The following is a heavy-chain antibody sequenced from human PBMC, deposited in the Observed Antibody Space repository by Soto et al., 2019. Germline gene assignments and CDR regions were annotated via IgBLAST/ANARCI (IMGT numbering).Heavy chain of an antibody. D-gene: IGHD2-21*02. V-gene: IGHV3-15*01. CDR2: IKSKTDGGTT. Sequence: GGSLRLSCAASGFTFSNAWMSWVRQAPGKGLEWVGRIKSKTDGGTTDYAAPVKGRFTISRDDSKNTLYLQMNSLKTEDTAVYYCTTACGGDCYWGYYYGMEVWGQGTTVTVSS. CDR1: GFTFSNAW. J-gene: IGHJ6*02. CDR3: TTACGGDCYWGYYYGMEV.